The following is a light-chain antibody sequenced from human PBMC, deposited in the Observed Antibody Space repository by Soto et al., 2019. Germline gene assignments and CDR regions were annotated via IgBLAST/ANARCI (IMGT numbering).Light chain of an antibody. CDR3: SSFTNNNTPHVV. V-gene: IGLV2-14*01. CDR1: DSDVGGYNY. J-gene: IGLJ2*01. Sequence: QSVLTQPASVSGSPGQSITISCTVTDSDVGGYNYVSWYQQHPDKAPKLMIYGVYNRPSGVSNRFSGSKSGNTASLTISGPQAEDEADYYCSSFTNNNTPHVVFGGGTKVTVL. CDR2: GVY.